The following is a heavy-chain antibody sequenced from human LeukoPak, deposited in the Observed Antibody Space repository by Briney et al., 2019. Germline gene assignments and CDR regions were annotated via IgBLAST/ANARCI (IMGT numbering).Heavy chain of an antibody. CDR2: INHSGST. CDR3: ASPDFWSGNWS. D-gene: IGHD3-3*01. J-gene: IGHJ5*02. Sequence: PSETLSLTCAVYGGSFSGYYWSWIRQPPGKGLEWIGEINHSGSTNYNPSLKSRVTISVDTSKNQFSLKLSSVTAADTAVYYCASPDFWSGNWSWGQGTLVTVSS. V-gene: IGHV4-34*01. CDR1: GGSFSGYY.